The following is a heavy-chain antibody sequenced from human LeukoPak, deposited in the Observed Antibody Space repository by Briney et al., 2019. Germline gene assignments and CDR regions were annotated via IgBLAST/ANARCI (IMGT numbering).Heavy chain of an antibody. V-gene: IGHV4-59*08. CDR3: ARLHRVGYPYYFDY. CDR1: GGSISSYY. D-gene: IGHD5-24*01. CDR2: IYYSGST. Sequence: SSETLPLTCTVSGGSISSYYWSWIRQPPRKGLEWIGYIYYSGSTNYNPSLKSRVTISVDTSKNQFSLKLSSVTAADTAVYYCARLHRVGYPYYFDYWGQGTLVTVSS. J-gene: IGHJ4*02.